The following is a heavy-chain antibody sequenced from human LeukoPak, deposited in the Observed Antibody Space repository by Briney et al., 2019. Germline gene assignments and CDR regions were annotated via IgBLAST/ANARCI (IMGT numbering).Heavy chain of an antibody. CDR2: INHSGST. V-gene: IGHV4-34*01. J-gene: IGHJ6*02. D-gene: IGHD3-10*01. CDR3: ARGGSYYGSGSYYKPPWGMDV. CDR1: GGSFSGYY. Sequence: SETLSLTCAVYGGSFSGYYWSWIRQPPGKGLEWIGEINHSGSTNYNPSLKSRVTISVDTSKNQFSLKLSSVTAADTAVYYCARGGSYYGSGSYYKPPWGMDVWGQGTTVTVSS.